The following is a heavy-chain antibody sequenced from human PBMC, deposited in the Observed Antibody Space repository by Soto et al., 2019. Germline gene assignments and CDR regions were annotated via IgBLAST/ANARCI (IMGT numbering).Heavy chain of an antibody. CDR1: GGSVSSGSYY. D-gene: IGHD3-22*01. Sequence: SETLSLTCTVSGGSVSSGSYYWSWIRQPPGKGLEWIGYIYYSGSTNYNPSLKSRVTISVDTSKNQFSLKLSSVTAADTAVYYCARGANYYDSSGYYPNWFDPWGQGTLVTVSS. CDR2: IYYSGST. J-gene: IGHJ5*02. V-gene: IGHV4-61*01. CDR3: ARGANYYDSSGYYPNWFDP.